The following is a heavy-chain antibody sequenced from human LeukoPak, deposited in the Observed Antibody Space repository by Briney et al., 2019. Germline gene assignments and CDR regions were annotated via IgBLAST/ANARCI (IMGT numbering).Heavy chain of an antibody. CDR3: ERRNGYSTSGYVAY. CDR2: FSWNSGSI. V-gene: IGHV3-9*03. D-gene: IGHD6-13*01. J-gene: IGHJ4*02. CDR1: GFTFDDYA. Sequence: GTSLTLSCAASGFTFDDYAMHWVRQAPGKGLGWVSGFSWNSGSIVYADSVKGRFTISRDRTKNSLYLQMNSLSGEDMALYYWERRNGYSTSGYVAYWVQGTVVTVSS.